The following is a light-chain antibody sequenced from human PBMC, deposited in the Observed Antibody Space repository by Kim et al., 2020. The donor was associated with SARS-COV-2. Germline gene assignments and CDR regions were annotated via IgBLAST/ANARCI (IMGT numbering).Light chain of an antibody. CDR3: QQYYLWPRT. CDR1: QRINNN. CDR2: GAS. J-gene: IGKJ4*02. Sequence: EIVMTQSPAALFVSPGEGVTLSCRASQRINNNLAWYHQKPGQAPRLVIYGASTRATGIPARFSGSGSGTEFTLTISSLQPEDSAVYYCQQYYLWPRTFGVGTKVDIK. V-gene: IGKV3-15*01.